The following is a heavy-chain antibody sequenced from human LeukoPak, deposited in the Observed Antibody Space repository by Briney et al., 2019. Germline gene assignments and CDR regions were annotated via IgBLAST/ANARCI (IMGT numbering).Heavy chain of an antibody. CDR2: IRYDGSNE. CDR1: GFTFSNYG. CDR3: ARDLPYYAKRLPKNWHFDL. Sequence: GGSLRLSCAASGFTFSNYGMHWVRQAPGKGLEWVTFIRYDGSNEYYADSVKGRFTISRDSSKNTLYLQMNTLTADDTAVYYCARDLPYYAKRLPKNWHFDLWGRGTLVTVSS. V-gene: IGHV3-30*02. J-gene: IGHJ2*01. D-gene: IGHD3-10*01.